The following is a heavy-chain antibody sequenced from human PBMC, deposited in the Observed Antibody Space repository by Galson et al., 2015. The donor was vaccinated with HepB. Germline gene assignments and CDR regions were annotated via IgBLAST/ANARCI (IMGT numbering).Heavy chain of an antibody. Sequence: SLRLSCAASGFTFTSHSMNWVRQAPGKGLEWVSSISTSSINKYYADSVKGRFTISRDNAKNSLYLQMNSLRADDTAVYYCARDSYVGYDGSGYELDYWGQGTLVTVSS. D-gene: IGHD3-22*01. CDR1: GFTFTSHS. J-gene: IGHJ4*02. V-gene: IGHV3-21*01. CDR3: ARDSYVGYDGSGYELDY. CDR2: ISTSSINK.